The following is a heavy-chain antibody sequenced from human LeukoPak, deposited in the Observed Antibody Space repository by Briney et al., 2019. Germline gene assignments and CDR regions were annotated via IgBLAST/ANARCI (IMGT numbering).Heavy chain of an antibody. CDR3: ATVRYFGTLPPGRITIFGVVTDAFDI. V-gene: IGHV1-69-2*01. CDR1: GYTFTDYY. D-gene: IGHD3-3*01. Sequence: ASVKVSCKVSGYTFTDYYMHWVQQAPGKGLEWMGLVDPEDGETIYAEKFQGRVIITADTSTDTAYMELSSLRSEDTAVYYCATVRYFGTLPPGRITIFGVVTDAFDIWGQGTMVTVSS. J-gene: IGHJ3*02. CDR2: VDPEDGET.